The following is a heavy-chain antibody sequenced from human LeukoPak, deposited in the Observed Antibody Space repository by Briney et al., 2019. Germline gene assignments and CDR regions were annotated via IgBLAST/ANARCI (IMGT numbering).Heavy chain of an antibody. CDR1: GFTVSSNY. V-gene: IGHV3-66*01. J-gene: IGHJ4*02. Sequence: GGSLRLSCAASGFTVSSNYMSWVRQAPGKGLEWVSVIYSGGSTNYADSVKGRFTISRDNSKNTLYLQMNSLRAEDTAVYYCAKAGWYSSSYYFDYWGQGTLVTVSS. D-gene: IGHD6-6*01. CDR3: AKAGWYSSSYYFDY. CDR2: IYSGGST.